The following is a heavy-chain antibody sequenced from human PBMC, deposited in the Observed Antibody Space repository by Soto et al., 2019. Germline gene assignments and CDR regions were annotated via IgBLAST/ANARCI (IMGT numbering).Heavy chain of an antibody. J-gene: IGHJ4*02. Sequence: QVQLVESGGGLVQPGRSLRLSCEGSGFTFSKYGMHWVRQAPGKGLEWVAVMSSDGRNEYYADSVKGRFTISRDKSNSTLYLQMSSLRPEDTAVYYCAKVGHIAVVTAWFDYWGQGTLVTVSS. CDR2: MSSDGRNE. CDR3: AKVGHIAVVTAWFDY. CDR1: GFTFSKYG. V-gene: IGHV3-30*18. D-gene: IGHD2-21*02.